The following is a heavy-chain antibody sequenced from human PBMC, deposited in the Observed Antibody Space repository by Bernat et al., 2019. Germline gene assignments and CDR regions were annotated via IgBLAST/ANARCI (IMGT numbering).Heavy chain of an antibody. CDR3: AAGYYYGSGSYYIPDY. V-gene: IGHV1-58*01. CDR2: IVVGSGNT. Sequence: QMQLVQSGPEVKKPGTSVKVSCKASGFTFTSSAVQWVRQARGQRLEWIGWIVVGSGNTNYEQKFQERVTITRDMSTSTAYMALSSLRSEDTAVYYCAAGYYYGSGSYYIPDYWGQGTLVTVSS. J-gene: IGHJ4*02. D-gene: IGHD3-10*01. CDR1: GFTFTSSA.